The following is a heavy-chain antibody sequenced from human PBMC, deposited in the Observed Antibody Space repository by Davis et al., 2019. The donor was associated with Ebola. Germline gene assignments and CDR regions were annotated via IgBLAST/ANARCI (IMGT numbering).Heavy chain of an antibody. Sequence: SETLSLTCTVSGDSISSDYWSWIRQSPGKGLEWIGYIYYSGSTNYNPSLKTRVTISVDRSKNQFSLKLSSVTAADTAMYYCAGYGDYFLGWGQGTLVTVSS. CDR1: GDSISSDY. J-gene: IGHJ4*02. D-gene: IGHD4-17*01. V-gene: IGHV4-59*12. CDR2: IYYSGST. CDR3: AGYGDYFLG.